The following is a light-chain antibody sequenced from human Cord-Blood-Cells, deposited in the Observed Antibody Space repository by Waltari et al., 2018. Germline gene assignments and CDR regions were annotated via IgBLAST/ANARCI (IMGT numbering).Light chain of an antibody. CDR1: SRDVGGYNY. Sequence: QSALTQPRPVSGSPGQSVTISCPGPSRDVGGYNYVSWYQQHPGKAPKLMIYDVSKRPSGVPDRFSGSKSGNTASLTISGLQAEDEADYYCCSYAGSYTFDVVFGGGTKLTVL. CDR3: CSYAGSYTFDVV. CDR2: DVS. J-gene: IGLJ2*01. V-gene: IGLV2-11*01.